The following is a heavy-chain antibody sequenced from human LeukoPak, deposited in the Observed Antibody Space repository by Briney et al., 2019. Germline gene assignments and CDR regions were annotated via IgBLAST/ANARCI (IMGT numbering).Heavy chain of an antibody. V-gene: IGHV1-2*02. CDR2: INPNSGGT. J-gene: IGHJ4*02. CDR1: GYTFTGYY. CDR3: ARVYCSSTSCYWDY. D-gene: IGHD2-2*01. Sequence: ASVKVSCKASGYTFTGYYMHWVRQAPGQGLEWMGWINPNSGGTNYAQKFQGRVTMTRDTSISIAYMELSRLRSDDTAVYYCARVYCSSTSCYWDYWGQGTLVTVSS.